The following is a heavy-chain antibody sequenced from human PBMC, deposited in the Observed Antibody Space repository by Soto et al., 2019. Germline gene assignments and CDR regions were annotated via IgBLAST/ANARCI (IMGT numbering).Heavy chain of an antibody. J-gene: IGHJ4*02. V-gene: IGHV1-69*02. CDR1: GGTFSSYT. CDR2: IIPILGIA. Sequence: QVQLVQSGAEVKKPGSSVKVSCKASGGTFSSYTISWVRQAPGQGLEWMGRIIPILGIANYAQKFQGRVTITAHNSPSKPYSQLSSLSAEDTAGYYCAPQSRIPSARGASGHWGQGTPVTVSS. CDR3: APQSRIPSARGASGH. D-gene: IGHD3-10*01.